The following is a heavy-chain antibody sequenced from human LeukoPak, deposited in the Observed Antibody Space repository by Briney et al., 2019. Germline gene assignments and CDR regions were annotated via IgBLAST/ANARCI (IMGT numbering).Heavy chain of an antibody. CDR3: GSCSGGSCHSGWFDP. CDR1: GFIFSNSE. V-gene: IGHV3-48*03. CDR2: ISSSGSTI. D-gene: IGHD2-15*01. Sequence: AGGSLTLSCAASGFIFSNSEMNWVRQAPGKGLEWVSYISSSGSTIYYADSVKGRFTISRDNAKNSLYLQMNSLRAEDTAVYYCGSCSGGSCHSGWFDPWGQGTLVTVSS. J-gene: IGHJ5*02.